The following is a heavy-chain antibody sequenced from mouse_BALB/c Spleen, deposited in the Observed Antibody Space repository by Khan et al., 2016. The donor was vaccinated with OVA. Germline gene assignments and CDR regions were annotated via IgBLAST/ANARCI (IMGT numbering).Heavy chain of an antibody. CDR2: INPNNGDT. J-gene: IGHJ2*01. D-gene: IGHD1-1*01. Sequence: VQLKQSGPELVKPGASVKITCKASGYTFTDYNMDWVKQSHGKSLEWIGDINPNNGDTFYNQKFKGKATLTVDKSSSTAFIELRSLTSKDTAVYYCARTGYGSLGYWGQGTTLTVSS. CDR1: GYTFTDYN. V-gene: IGHV1-18*01. CDR3: ARTGYGSLGY.